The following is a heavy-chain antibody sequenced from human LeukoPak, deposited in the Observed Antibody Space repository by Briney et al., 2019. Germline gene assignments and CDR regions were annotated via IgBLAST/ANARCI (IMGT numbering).Heavy chain of an antibody. J-gene: IGHJ4*02. Sequence: GGSLRLSCAASGFTFSDYYMSWIRQAPGKGLEWVSYISSSGSTIYYADSVKGRFTISRDNSKNTLYLQMNSLRAEDTAVYYCAKDRRAAMVYYFDYWGQGTLVTVSS. D-gene: IGHD5-18*01. CDR1: GFTFSDYY. V-gene: IGHV3-11*01. CDR3: AKDRRAAMVYYFDY. CDR2: ISSSGSTI.